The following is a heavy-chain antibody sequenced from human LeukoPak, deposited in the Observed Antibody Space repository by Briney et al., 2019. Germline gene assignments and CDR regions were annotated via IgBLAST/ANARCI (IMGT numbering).Heavy chain of an antibody. V-gene: IGHV4-4*07. CDR2: IYTSGST. CDR3: ARELDFWSGSHAFDI. Sequence: PSETLSLTCTVSGGSISSNYWSWIRQPAGKGLEWIGRIYTSGSTNYNPSLKSRVTMSVDTSKNQFSLKLSSVTAADTAVYYCARELDFWSGSHAFDIWGQGTMVTVSS. CDR1: GGSISSNY. J-gene: IGHJ3*02. D-gene: IGHD3-3*01.